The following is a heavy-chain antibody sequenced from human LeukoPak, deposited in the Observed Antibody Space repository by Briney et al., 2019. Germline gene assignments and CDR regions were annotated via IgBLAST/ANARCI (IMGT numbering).Heavy chain of an antibody. CDR3: AREDEVVDAFDI. D-gene: IGHD2-2*01. V-gene: IGHV1-2*02. CDR1: AYTFTGYF. J-gene: IGHJ3*02. CDR2: INPNSGGT. Sequence: ASVKVCCKASAYTFTGYFIHWVRQAPGQGLERMGWINPNSGGTHYTEKFQGRVTMTRDTSISTAYMELSRLTSDDTAVYYCAREDEVVDAFDIWGHGTMVTVSS.